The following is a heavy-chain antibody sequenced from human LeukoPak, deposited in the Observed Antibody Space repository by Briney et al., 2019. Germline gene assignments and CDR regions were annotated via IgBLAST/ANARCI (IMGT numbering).Heavy chain of an antibody. V-gene: IGHV3-73*01. CDR3: TTTVTMPGFDY. CDR2: IRSKANSYAT. CDR1: GFTFSGSA. J-gene: IGHJ4*02. D-gene: IGHD4-17*01. Sequence: GGSLRLSCAASGFTFSGSAMHWVRQASGKGLEWVGRIRSKANSYATAYAASVKGRSTISRDDSKNTAYLQMNSLKTEDTAVYYCTTTVTMPGFDYWGQGTLVTVSS.